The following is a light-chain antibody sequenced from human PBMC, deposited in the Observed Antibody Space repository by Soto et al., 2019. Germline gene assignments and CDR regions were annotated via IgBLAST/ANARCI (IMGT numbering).Light chain of an antibody. Sequence: QSALTQPASVSGSPGQSITISCTGTSSDVGGYNYVSWYQQHPGKAPKLMIYEVSDRPSGVSNRFSGSKSGDTASRTISGLQAEDEAYYYCSSYTTSSTMIFGGGTKVTVL. CDR2: EVS. CDR1: SSDVGGYNY. V-gene: IGLV2-14*01. CDR3: SSYTTSSTMI. J-gene: IGLJ2*01.